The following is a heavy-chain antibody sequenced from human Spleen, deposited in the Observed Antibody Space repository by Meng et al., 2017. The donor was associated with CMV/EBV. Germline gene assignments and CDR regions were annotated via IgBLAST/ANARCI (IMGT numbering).Heavy chain of an antibody. D-gene: IGHD3-16*01. CDR3: ARDISKYPGGDWFDP. V-gene: IGHV1-2*02. J-gene: IGHJ5*02. Sequence: ASVKVSCKASGYTFTDNYIHWVRQAPGQGLEWMGWINPNSGGTNYAQKFQGRVTMTSDTSISTAYMEVARLTSDDTAVYFCARDISKYPGGDWFDPWGQGTLVTVSS. CDR1: GYTFTDNY. CDR2: INPNSGGT.